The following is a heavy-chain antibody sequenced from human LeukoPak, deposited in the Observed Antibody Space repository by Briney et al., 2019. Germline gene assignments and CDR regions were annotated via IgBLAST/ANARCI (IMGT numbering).Heavy chain of an antibody. CDR1: GDSTNTYF. CDR2: IYYSGST. J-gene: IGHJ4*02. CDR3: ARVNWNYVYFDY. V-gene: IGHV4-59*01. Sequence: SETLSLTCTLSGDSTNTYFWSWIRQSPGKGLEWIGYIYYSGSTNYNPSLKSRVTISVDTSKNQFSLKLSSVTAADTAVYYCARVNWNYVYFDYWGQGTLVTVSS. D-gene: IGHD1-7*01.